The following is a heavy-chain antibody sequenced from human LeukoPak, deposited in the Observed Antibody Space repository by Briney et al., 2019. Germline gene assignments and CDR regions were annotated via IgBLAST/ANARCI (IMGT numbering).Heavy chain of an antibody. V-gene: IGHV3-9*01. CDR2: ISWNSGSI. CDR3: AKDIINLDSPGEETYYFDY. CDR1: GFTFDDYA. J-gene: IGHJ4*02. Sequence: GGSLRLSCAASGFTFDDYAMHWVRQARGKGLEWDSGISWNSGSIDYADSVKGRFTISRDNAKNSLYLQMNSLRAEDTALYYCAKDIINLDSPGEETYYFDYWGQGTLVTVSS. D-gene: IGHD4-17*01.